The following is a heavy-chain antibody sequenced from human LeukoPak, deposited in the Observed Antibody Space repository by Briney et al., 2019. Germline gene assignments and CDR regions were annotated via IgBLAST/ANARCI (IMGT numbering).Heavy chain of an antibody. V-gene: IGHV4-4*02. D-gene: IGHD6-19*01. CDR3: ASHVTVLGTRGFDF. CDR1: GDSITSHSW. J-gene: IGHJ4*02. Sequence: SGTLSLTCAVSGDSITSHSWWSWVRQPPGKGLEWIGEVHHGGASNYDPSLESRVTISVDESKNRFSLNLRSVTAADTATYYCASHVTVLGTRGFDFWGRGTLVTVS. CDR2: VHHGGAS.